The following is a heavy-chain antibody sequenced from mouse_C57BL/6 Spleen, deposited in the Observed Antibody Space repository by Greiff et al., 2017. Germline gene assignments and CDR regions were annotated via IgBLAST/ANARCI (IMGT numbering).Heavy chain of an antibody. Sequence: VQLQQSGAELARPGASVKLSCKASGYTFTSYGISWVKQRTGQGLEWIGEIYPRSGNTYYNEKFKGKATLTADKSSSTAYMALRSLTSEYSAVYFCADYGSSYDAMDYWGQGTSVTVSS. CDR3: ADYGSSYDAMDY. CDR2: IYPRSGNT. J-gene: IGHJ4*01. D-gene: IGHD1-1*01. V-gene: IGHV1-81*01. CDR1: GYTFTSYG.